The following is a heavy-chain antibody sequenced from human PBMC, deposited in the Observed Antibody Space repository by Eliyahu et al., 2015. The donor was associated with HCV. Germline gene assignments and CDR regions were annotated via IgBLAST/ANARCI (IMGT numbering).Heavy chain of an antibody. CDR2: ISGSGGST. Sequence: EVQLLESGGGLVQPGGSLRXSCAASGFXFSSYARXWVRQAPGKGLEWVSAISGSGGSTYYADSVKGRFTISRDNSKNTLYLQMNSLRAEDTAVYYCAKDVSDSSGYYYYRFEDYWGQGTLVTVSS. CDR1: GFXFSSYA. V-gene: IGHV3-23*01. J-gene: IGHJ4*02. CDR3: AKDVSDSSGYYYYRFEDY. D-gene: IGHD3-22*01.